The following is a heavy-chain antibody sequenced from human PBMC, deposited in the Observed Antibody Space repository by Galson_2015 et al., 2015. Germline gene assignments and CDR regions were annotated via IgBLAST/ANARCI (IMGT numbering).Heavy chain of an antibody. D-gene: IGHD6-19*01. CDR3: AHSSRGASGWRYYFDF. CDR2: IYWDDDN. CDR1: GCSVRTRGVG. Sequence: PALVTPTQALTLTCTFSGCSVRTRGVGVGWIRQPPGKALEWLARIYWDDDNRYSASLKSRLTITKDTSKNQVVLTMTNMDPVDTATYYCAHSSRGASGWRYYFDFWGQGNLVTVSS. J-gene: IGHJ4*02. V-gene: IGHV2-5*02.